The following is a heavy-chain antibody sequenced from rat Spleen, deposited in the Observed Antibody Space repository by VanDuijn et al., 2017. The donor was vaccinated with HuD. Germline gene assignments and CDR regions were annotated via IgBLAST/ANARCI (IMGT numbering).Heavy chain of an antibody. CDR3: ARLVITRDYFDY. Sequence: EVQLVESGGGLVQPGRSMKLSCAASGFIFSSFPMAWVRQAPTRGLEWVATISYGDSSGHSSTYYRDSVKGRFTISRANAKSTLNLQMDSLRSEDTATYYCARLVITRDYFDYWGQGVMVTVSS. J-gene: IGHJ2*01. V-gene: IGHV5-46*01. CDR1: GFIFSSFP. CDR2: ISYGDSSGHSST. D-gene: IGHD1-4*01.